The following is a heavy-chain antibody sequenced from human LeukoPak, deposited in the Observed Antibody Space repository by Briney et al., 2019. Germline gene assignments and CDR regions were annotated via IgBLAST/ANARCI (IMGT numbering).Heavy chain of an antibody. J-gene: IGHJ5*02. V-gene: IGHV1-2*02. Sequence: ASVKVSCKASGYTFTGYYMHWVRQAPGQGLEWMGWINPNSGGTNYAQKFQGRVTMTRDTSISTAYMELSRLRSDDTAVYYCARGSSTSSAPRNVWFAPWGQGTLVTVSS. CDR1: GYTFTGYY. CDR3: ARGSSTSSAPRNVWFAP. CDR2: INPNSGGT. D-gene: IGHD2-2*01.